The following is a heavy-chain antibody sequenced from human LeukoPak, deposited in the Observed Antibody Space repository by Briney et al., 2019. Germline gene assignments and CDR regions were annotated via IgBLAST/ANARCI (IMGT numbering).Heavy chain of an antibody. V-gene: IGHV4-59*01. CDR2: IFHSVFS. CDR3: ARGAPGGNDYGDY. CDR1: GASISSYY. J-gene: IGHJ4*02. Sequence: SETLSLTCTVSGASISSYYWSWVRQPPGKGREWVGYIFHSVFSNYSPSLKSPVTISVDPSKNQLSLKLSSVTAADTAVYSCARGAPGGNDYGDYWGQGTLVTVSS.